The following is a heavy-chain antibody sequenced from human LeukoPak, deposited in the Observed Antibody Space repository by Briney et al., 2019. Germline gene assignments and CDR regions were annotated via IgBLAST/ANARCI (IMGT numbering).Heavy chain of an antibody. D-gene: IGHD3-22*01. CDR3: ARTPDSYDSRGFQYWYFDL. J-gene: IGHJ2*01. Sequence: GESLKISCKGSGYSFTSYWIAWVRQMPGKSLEWMGIIHPGNSDTRHSPSFQGQVTISADKSSSTAYLQWSSLKASDTAMYYCARTPDSYDSRGFQYWYFDLWGRGTQVTVSS. CDR2: IHPGNSDT. V-gene: IGHV5-51*01. CDR1: GYSFTSYW.